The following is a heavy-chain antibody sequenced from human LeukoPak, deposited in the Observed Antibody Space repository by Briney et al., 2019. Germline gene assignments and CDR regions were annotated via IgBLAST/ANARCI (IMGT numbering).Heavy chain of an antibody. D-gene: IGHD4-17*01. CDR2: ISGSGGST. CDR1: GFTFSSYG. Sequence: GGSLRLSCAASGFTFSSYGMSWVRQAPGKGLELVSTISGSGGSTYYADSVKGRFTISRDNSKNTLYLQMNSLRADDTAVDYCAKEWGVDYGLRYWGQGTLVTVSS. J-gene: IGHJ4*02. CDR3: AKEWGVDYGLRY. V-gene: IGHV3-23*01.